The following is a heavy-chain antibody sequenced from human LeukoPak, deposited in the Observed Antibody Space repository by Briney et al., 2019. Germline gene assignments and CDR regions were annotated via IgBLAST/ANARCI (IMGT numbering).Heavy chain of an antibody. V-gene: IGHV3-7*01. D-gene: IGHD3-10*01. Sequence: PGGPLGLSCAASGFTFTNYWMGGVRRPPGKGLQWVANIKEDGTEKYYVGSVKGRFTISRDNAKNSVYLQMNSLRVEDTAVYYCARRPFGADYWGQGTLVTVSS. CDR2: IKEDGTEK. CDR3: ARRPFGADY. J-gene: IGHJ4*02. CDR1: GFTFTNYW.